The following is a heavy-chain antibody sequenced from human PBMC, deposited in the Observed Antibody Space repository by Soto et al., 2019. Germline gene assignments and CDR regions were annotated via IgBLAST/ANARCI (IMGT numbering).Heavy chain of an antibody. D-gene: IGHD1-1*01. CDR2: ISAHNGNT. CDR1: GYTFTSYG. V-gene: IGHV1-18*01. J-gene: IGHJ4*02. Sequence: QVHLVQSGAEVKKPGASVKVSCKGSGYTFTSYGITCVRQAPGQGLEWMGWISAHNGNTNYAQKYQGRVTVTRDTYTSTADMEQRSLRSDATAVYYCARGRYGDYWGQGALVTVPS. CDR3: ARGRYGDY.